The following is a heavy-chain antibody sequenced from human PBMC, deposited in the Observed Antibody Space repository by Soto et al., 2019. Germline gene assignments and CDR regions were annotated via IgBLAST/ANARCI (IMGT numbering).Heavy chain of an antibody. D-gene: IGHD5-12*01. CDR2: IYYSGST. CDR3: AREVEVWATDHMDV. Sequence: SETLSLTCTVSGGSISSYYWSWIRQPPGKGLEWIGYIYYSGSTNYNPSLKSRVSISVDTSKNQFSLKLSSVTAADTAVYYCAREVEVWATDHMDVWGKGTTVTVSS. J-gene: IGHJ6*03. CDR1: GGSISSYY. V-gene: IGHV4-59*01.